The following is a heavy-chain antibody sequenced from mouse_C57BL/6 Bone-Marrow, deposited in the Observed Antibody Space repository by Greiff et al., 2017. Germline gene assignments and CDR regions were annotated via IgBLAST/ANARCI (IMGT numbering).Heavy chain of an antibody. J-gene: IGHJ2*01. CDR2: IDPSDSYT. CDR3: ARRLRDY. CDR1: GYTFTSYW. D-gene: IGHD2-4*01. V-gene: IGHV1-69*01. Sequence: VQLQQPGAELVMPGASVKLSCKASGYTFTSYWMHWVKQRPGQGLEWIGEIDPSDSYTNYNQKFKGKSTLTVDKSSSTAYMQLSSLTSEDAAVYYCARRLRDYWGQGTTLTVSS.